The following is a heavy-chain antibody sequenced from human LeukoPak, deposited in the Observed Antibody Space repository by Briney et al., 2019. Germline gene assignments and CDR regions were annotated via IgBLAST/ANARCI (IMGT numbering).Heavy chain of an antibody. V-gene: IGHV4-31*03. CDR2: IYYSGST. Sequence: PSQTLSLTCTDSGGSISSGGYYWSWIRQHPGKGLEWIGYIYYSGSTYYNPSLKSRVTISVDTSKNQFSLKLSSVTAADTAVYYCARYGGYSGYDPATDAFDIWGQGTMVTVSS. D-gene: IGHD5-12*01. J-gene: IGHJ3*02. CDR1: GGSISSGGYY. CDR3: ARYGGYSGYDPATDAFDI.